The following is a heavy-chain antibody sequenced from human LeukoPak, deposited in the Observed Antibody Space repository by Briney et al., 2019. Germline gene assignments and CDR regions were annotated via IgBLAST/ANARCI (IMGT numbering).Heavy chain of an antibody. D-gene: IGHD3-3*01. CDR3: ARFFWSASKRLDY. V-gene: IGHV4-4*08. CDR1: DGSISSYY. CDR2: IYSSGNT. Sequence: SETLSLTCTVSDGSISSYYWSWIRQPPGRGLEWIGYIYSSGNTIYNPSLTSRVTIPVDTSKNQFSLKLSSVTAADTAVYYCARFFWSASKRLDYWGQGTLVTVSS. J-gene: IGHJ4*02.